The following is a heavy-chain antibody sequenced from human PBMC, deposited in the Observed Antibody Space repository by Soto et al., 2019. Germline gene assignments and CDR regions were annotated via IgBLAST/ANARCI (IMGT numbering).Heavy chain of an antibody. CDR1: GFTFSSYA. CDR3: AKVRGQQLVRASFYYMDV. D-gene: IGHD6-13*01. Sequence: GGSLRLSCAASGFTFSSYAMSWVRQAPGKGPEWVSAISGSGGSTYYADSVKGRFTISRDNSKNTLYLQMNSLRAEDTAVYYCAKVRGQQLVRASFYYMDVWGKGTTVTVSS. CDR2: ISGSGGST. J-gene: IGHJ6*03. V-gene: IGHV3-23*01.